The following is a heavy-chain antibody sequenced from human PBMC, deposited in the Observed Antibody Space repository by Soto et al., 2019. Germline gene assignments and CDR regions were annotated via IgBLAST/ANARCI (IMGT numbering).Heavy chain of an antibody. D-gene: IGHD6-19*01. CDR3: ARSSIYYGIEL. V-gene: IGHV3-15*07. Sequence: GGSLRLSCAASGFTFINAWMNWVRQVPGKGLEWVGRIRGKIDGGTADYAAPVKGRFTISRDDSKNTLYLQINSLSPDDTAVYYCARSSIYYGIELWGQGTTVTVSS. CDR2: IRGKIDGGTA. CDR1: GFTFINAW. J-gene: IGHJ6*02.